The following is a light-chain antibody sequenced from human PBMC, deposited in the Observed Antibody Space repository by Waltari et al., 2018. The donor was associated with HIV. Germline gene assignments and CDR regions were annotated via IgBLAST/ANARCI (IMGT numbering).Light chain of an antibody. CDR2: EVA. J-gene: IGLJ2*01. V-gene: IGLV2-14*01. CDR3: SSYTPTSFVD. Sequence: LTQPQSVSESPGKTVTISCTRNSGNIARNYVQWYQQHPGKVPKLLIYEVANRPSGISHRFAGSKSGNTAYLTRSGLQAEDEADYYCSSYTPTSFVDFGGGTKLTVL. CDR1: SGNIARNY.